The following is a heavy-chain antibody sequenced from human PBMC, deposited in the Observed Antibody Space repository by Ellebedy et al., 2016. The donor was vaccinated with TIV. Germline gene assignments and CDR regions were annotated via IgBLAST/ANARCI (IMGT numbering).Heavy chain of an antibody. J-gene: IGHJ4*02. CDR2: IKEGGSEE. V-gene: IGHV3-7*03. CDR3: VRDLHWSYFD. CDR1: GFTFSLNW. Sequence: PGGSLRLSCAASGFTFSLNWMYWVRQAPGKGLEWVANIKEGGSEEYYVDSVKGRFTISRDNAKNSLYLQMNSLRAEDTAVYYCVRDLHWSYFDWGQGTLVTVSS. D-gene: IGHD1-26*01.